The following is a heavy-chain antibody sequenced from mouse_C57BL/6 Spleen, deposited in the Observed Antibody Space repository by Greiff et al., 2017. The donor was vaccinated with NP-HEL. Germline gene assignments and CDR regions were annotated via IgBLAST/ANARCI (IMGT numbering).Heavy chain of an antibody. CDR3: ARIYYSNYAFAY. Sequence: QVQLQQPGAELVKPGASVKLSCKASGYTFTSYWMQWVKQRPGQGLEWIGEIDPSDSYTNYNQKFKGKATLTVDTSSSTAYMQLSSLTSEDSAVYYCARIYYSNYAFAYWGQGTLVTVSA. J-gene: IGHJ3*01. D-gene: IGHD2-5*01. CDR1: GYTFTSYW. CDR2: IDPSDSYT. V-gene: IGHV1-50*01.